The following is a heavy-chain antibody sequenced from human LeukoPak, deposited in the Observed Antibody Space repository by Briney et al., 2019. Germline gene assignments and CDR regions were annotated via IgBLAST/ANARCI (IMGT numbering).Heavy chain of an antibody. J-gene: IGHJ4*02. V-gene: IGHV3-23*01. D-gene: IGHD3-10*01. Sequence: GGSLRLSCAASDFSFITYAMSWVRQAPGKGLEWVSTISGVGDATYYADSVKGRFTISRDNSKNTLYLQMNSLRVEDTAVYYCARDSSMLRGPLVIYYFDFWGQGTLVTVSS. CDR3: ARDSSMLRGPLVIYYFDF. CDR1: DFSFITYA. CDR2: ISGVGDAT.